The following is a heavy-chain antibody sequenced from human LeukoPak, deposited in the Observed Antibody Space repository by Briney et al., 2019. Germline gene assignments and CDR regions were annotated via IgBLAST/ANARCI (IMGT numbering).Heavy chain of an antibody. J-gene: IGHJ3*02. CDR1: GGSFSGYY. CDR3: ARGNYYGSGSYGDAFDI. Sequence: SETLSLTCAVYGGSFSGYYWSWIRQPPGKGLEWIGEINHSGSTNYNPSLTSRVTISVDTSKNQFSLKLSSVTAADTAVYYCARGNYYGSGSYGDAFDIWGQGTMVTVSS. D-gene: IGHD3-10*01. V-gene: IGHV4-34*01. CDR2: INHSGST.